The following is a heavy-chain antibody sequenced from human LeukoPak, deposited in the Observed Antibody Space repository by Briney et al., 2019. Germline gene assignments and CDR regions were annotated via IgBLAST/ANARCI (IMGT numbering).Heavy chain of an antibody. D-gene: IGHD2-2*01. V-gene: IGHV4-61*02. CDR3: ARIVVVPAVERSHFDL. Sequence: SETLSLTCAVSGGSINSDSYYWSWIRQPAGKGLEWIGRIYTSGSTNYNSSLKSRVTVSVDTSKNQFSLKLSSVTAADTAVYYCARIVVVPAVERSHFDLWGRGTLVTVSS. CDR2: IYTSGST. J-gene: IGHJ2*01. CDR1: GGSINSDSYY.